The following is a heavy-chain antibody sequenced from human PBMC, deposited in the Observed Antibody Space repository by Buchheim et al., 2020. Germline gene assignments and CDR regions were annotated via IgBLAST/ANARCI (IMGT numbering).Heavy chain of an antibody. CDR2: ISSSGSTI. D-gene: IGHD4-17*01. CDR3: ARDLPHYGYYYYYGMDV. V-gene: IGHV3-11*01. Sequence: QVQLQESGPGLVRPSQTLSLTCNVSGGSINSGDYYWSWIRQAPGKGLEWVSYISSSGSTIYYADSVKGRFTISRDNPKNSLYLQMNSLRAEDTAVYYCARDLPHYGYYYYYGMDVWGQGTT. CDR1: GGSINSGDYY. J-gene: IGHJ6*02.